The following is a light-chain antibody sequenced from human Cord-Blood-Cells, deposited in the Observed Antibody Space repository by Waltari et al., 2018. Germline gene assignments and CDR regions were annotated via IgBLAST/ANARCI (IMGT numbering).Light chain of an antibody. CDR1: QDINSY. CDR2: YGN. Sequence: DIQLTQSPSSLSASVGHRVTISCRASQDINSYLNWYQQIPGTAPNLLIYYGNQLETGVPSRFSGSGSGTDFTLTITSLQPEDLATYYCQHYMVPWTFGQGTKVEI. J-gene: IGKJ1*01. V-gene: IGKV1-39*01. CDR3: QHYMVPWT.